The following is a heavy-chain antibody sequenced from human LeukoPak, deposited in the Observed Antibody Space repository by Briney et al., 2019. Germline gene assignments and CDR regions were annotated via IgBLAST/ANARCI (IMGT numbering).Heavy chain of an antibody. CDR1: GGSLSSSSYY. D-gene: IGHD4/OR15-4a*01. CDR2: IYYSGST. V-gene: IGHV4-39*07. Sequence: PSETLSLTCTVSGGSLSSSSYYWGWIRQPPGRGLEWIGSIYYSGSTYYNPSLKSRVTISVDTSKNQFSLKLSSVTAADTAVYYCARDSDMVDGTKAFDIWGQGTMVTVSS. CDR3: ARDSDMVDGTKAFDI. J-gene: IGHJ3*02.